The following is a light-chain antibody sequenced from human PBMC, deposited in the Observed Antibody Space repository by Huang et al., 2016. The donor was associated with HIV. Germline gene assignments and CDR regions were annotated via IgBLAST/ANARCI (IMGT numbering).Light chain of an antibody. Sequence: EIVMTQSPATLSVSPGERATPSCRASQSVSSNLAWYQQKPGQAPRLLIYGASTRATGIPARCSGSGSGTEFTLTISSLQSEDFAVYYCQQYNNWPRTFGQGTKVEIK. CDR1: QSVSSN. CDR2: GAS. CDR3: QQYNNWPRT. V-gene: IGKV3-15*01. J-gene: IGKJ1*01.